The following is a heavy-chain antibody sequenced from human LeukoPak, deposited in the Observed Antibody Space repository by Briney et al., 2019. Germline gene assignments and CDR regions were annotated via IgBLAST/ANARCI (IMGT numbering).Heavy chain of an antibody. D-gene: IGHD3-10*01. CDR1: GFTFSSYW. Sequence: GGSLRLSCAASGFTFSSYWMHWVRQAPGKGLVWVSRINGDGSSTSYADSVKGRFTISRDNAKNTLYLQMNSLRAEDTAVYYCARDFGGSGSYYNVYYYYGMDVWGKGTTVTVSS. J-gene: IGHJ6*04. CDR2: INGDGSST. CDR3: ARDFGGSGSYYNVYYYYGMDV. V-gene: IGHV3-74*01.